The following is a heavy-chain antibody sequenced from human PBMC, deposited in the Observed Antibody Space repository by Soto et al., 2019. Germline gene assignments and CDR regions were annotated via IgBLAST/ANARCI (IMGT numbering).Heavy chain of an antibody. D-gene: IGHD3-3*01. Sequence: EVQLVESGGGLVQPGGSPKLSCAASGFTFSGSAMHWVRQASGKGLEWVGRIRSKANSYATAYAASVKGRFTISRDDSKNTAYLQMNSLKTEDTAVYYCTRLSYDFWSGPDYWGQGTLVTVSS. CDR3: TRLSYDFWSGPDY. V-gene: IGHV3-73*01. J-gene: IGHJ4*02. CDR2: IRSKANSYAT. CDR1: GFTFSGSA.